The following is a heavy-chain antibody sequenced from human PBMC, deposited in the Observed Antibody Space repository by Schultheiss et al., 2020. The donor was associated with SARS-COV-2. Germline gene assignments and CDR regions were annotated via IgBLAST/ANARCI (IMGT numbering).Heavy chain of an antibody. V-gene: IGHV3-9*01. D-gene: IGHD6-19*01. J-gene: IGHJ4*02. CDR2: IIWNSGSI. CDR1: GFTFDDYA. Sequence: GGSLRLSCAASGFTFDDYAMHWVRQAPGKGLEWVSGIIWNSGSIGYADSVKGRFTISRDNAKNSLYLQMNSLRAEDTAVYYCARGGVAVADYWGQGTLVTVSS. CDR3: ARGGVAVADY.